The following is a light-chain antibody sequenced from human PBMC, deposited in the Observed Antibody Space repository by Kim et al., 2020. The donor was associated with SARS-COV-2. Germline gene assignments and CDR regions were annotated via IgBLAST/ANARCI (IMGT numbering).Light chain of an antibody. CDR2: KAS. V-gene: IGKV1-5*03. Sequence: DIQMTQSPSTLSASVGDRVTITCRASQSIRSWLAWYQQKPGKAPKLLIYKASSLESGVPSRFSGSGSGTEFTLTISSLQPDDFATYYCKQYNSYSRTFGQGTKVDIK. CDR1: QSIRSW. CDR3: KQYNSYSRT. J-gene: IGKJ1*01.